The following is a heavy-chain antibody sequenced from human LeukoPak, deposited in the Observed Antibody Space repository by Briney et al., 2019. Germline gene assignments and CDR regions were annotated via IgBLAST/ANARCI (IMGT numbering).Heavy chain of an antibody. Sequence: ASETLSLTCSVSGGSISSYSWTWIRQSPGKGLEWIGNISYSESTNYNPSLKSRVTISVDTSKNQFSLKLSSVTAADTAVYYCARVSGYDWESFYDYWGQGTLVTVSS. CDR2: ISYSEST. J-gene: IGHJ4*02. D-gene: IGHD5-12*01. CDR1: GGSISSYS. CDR3: ARVSGYDWESFYDY. V-gene: IGHV4-59*01.